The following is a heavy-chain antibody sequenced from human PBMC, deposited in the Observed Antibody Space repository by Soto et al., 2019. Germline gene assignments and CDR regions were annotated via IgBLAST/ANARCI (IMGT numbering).Heavy chain of an antibody. J-gene: IGHJ6*02. D-gene: IGHD4-17*01. CDR3: ATGTTVTTYYYGMDV. CDR1: GYSFTSYW. CDR2: IYPGDSDT. Sequence: GEPLKISCKGSGYSFTSYWIGWVRQMPGKGLEWMGIIYPGDSDTRYSPSFQGQVTISADKSISTAYLQWSSLKASNTAMYYCATGTTVTTYYYGMDVWGQGTTVTVSS. V-gene: IGHV5-51*01.